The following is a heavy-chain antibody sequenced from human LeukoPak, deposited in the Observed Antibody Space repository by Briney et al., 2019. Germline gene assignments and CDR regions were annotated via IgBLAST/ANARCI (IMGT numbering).Heavy chain of an antibody. CDR3: AREKEWFRKIIDY. D-gene: IGHD3-3*01. Sequence: PGGSLRLSCAASGFTFSSYEMNWVRQAPGKGLEWVAVISYDGSNKYYADSVKGRFTISRDNSKNTLYLQMNSLRAEDTAVYYCAREKEWFRKIIDYWGQGTLVTVSS. V-gene: IGHV3-30*04. CDR1: GFTFSSYE. J-gene: IGHJ4*02. CDR2: ISYDGSNK.